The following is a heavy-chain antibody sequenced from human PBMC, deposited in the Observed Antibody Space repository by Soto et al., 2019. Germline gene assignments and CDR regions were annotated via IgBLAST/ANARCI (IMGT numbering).Heavy chain of an antibody. CDR1: GYDFTTYG. V-gene: IGHV1-18*01. CDR3: ARGRYGNY. J-gene: IGHJ4*02. CDR2: ISAHNGNT. D-gene: IGHD1-1*01. Sequence: QVHLVQSGAEVKKPGASVKVSCKGSGYDFTTYGITWVRQAPGQGLEWMAWISAHNGNTDYAQKRQGRVSVNRDTSKSTAYMKLRSLRSDETAGYSCARGRYGNYWGQGALVSVSS.